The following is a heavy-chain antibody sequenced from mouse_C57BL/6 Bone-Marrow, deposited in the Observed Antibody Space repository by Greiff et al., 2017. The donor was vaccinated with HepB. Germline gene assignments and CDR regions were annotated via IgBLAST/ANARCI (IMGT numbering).Heavy chain of an antibody. V-gene: IGHV3-8*01. D-gene: IGHD1-1*01. Sequence: EVQGVESGPGLAKPSQTLSLTCSVTGYSITSDYWNWIRKFPGNKLEYMGYISYSGSTYYNPSLKSRISITRDTSKNQYYLQLNSVTTEDTATYYCARWHYYGSSYGYFDVWGTGTTVTVSS. CDR1: GYSITSDY. CDR3: ARWHYYGSSYGYFDV. CDR2: ISYSGST. J-gene: IGHJ1*03.